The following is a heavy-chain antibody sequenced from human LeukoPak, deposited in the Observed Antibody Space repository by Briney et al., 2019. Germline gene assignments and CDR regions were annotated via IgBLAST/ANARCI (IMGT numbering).Heavy chain of an antibody. J-gene: IGHJ4*02. V-gene: IGHV1-2*02. D-gene: IGHD3-22*01. CDR2: INPNSGGT. Sequence: ASVKVSCKASGYTFTGYYMHWVRQAPGQGLEWMGWINPNSGGTNYAQKFQGRVTMTRDTSISTAYMELSRLRSDDTAVYYCARVLRVPNYYDSSGYWYWGQGTLVTVSS. CDR3: ARVLRVPNYYDSSGYWY. CDR1: GYTFTGYY.